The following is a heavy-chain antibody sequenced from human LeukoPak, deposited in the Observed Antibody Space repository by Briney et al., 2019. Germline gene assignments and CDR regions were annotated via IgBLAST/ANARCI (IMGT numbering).Heavy chain of an antibody. V-gene: IGHV3-30*04. D-gene: IGHD3-10*01. J-gene: IGHJ4*02. Sequence: PGGSLRLSCAASGFTFSNYAMHWVRHAPGKGLEGVAIISYDGSKKYYADSVKGRFIISRDNSKNTLYLEMNSLRAEDTAVYYCAKDIGSYYDYWGQGILVTVSS. CDR2: ISYDGSKK. CDR1: GFTFSNYA. CDR3: AKDIGSYYDY.